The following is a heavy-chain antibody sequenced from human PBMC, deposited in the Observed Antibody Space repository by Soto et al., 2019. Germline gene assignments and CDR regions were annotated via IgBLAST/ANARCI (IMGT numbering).Heavy chain of an antibody. J-gene: IGHJ5*02. D-gene: IGHD6-13*01. CDR2: ISYDGSNK. V-gene: IGHV3-30-3*01. CDR1: GFNFSSYA. CDR3: ARGRSSWNWFDP. Sequence: GGSLRLSYAASGFNFSSYAMHWVRQAPGKGLEWVAVISYDGSNKYYADSVKGRFTISRDNAKNSLYLQMNSLRAENTAVYYCARGRSSWNWFDPWGQGTLVTVFS.